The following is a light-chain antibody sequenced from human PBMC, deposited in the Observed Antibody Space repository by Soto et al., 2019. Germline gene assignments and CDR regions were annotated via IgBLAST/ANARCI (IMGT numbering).Light chain of an antibody. CDR1: QGVDIS. J-gene: IGKJ5*01. CDR3: QQFDDSVT. V-gene: IGKV3D-15*01. CDR2: GAS. Sequence: MRTQSPATLSVSPGERATLSCRASQGVDISLAWYQQKPGQAPRLLISGASDRATGTPDRFSGSGSGTDFTLTIRRLEPEDSAVYYCQQFDDSVTFGQGTRLEIK.